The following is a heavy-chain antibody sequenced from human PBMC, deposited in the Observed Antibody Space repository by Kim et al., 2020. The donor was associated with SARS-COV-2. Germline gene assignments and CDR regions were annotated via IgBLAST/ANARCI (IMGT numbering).Heavy chain of an antibody. Sequence: SETLSLTCTVSGGSISSYYWSWIRQPPGKGLEWIGYIYYSGSTNYNPSLKSRVTISVDTSKNQFSLKLSSVTAADTAVYYCAREGAGRDGYSYYYYGMDVWGQGTTVTVSS. CDR2: IYYSGST. CDR1: GGSISSYY. J-gene: IGHJ6*02. D-gene: IGHD5-12*01. CDR3: AREGAGRDGYSYYYYGMDV. V-gene: IGHV4-59*01.